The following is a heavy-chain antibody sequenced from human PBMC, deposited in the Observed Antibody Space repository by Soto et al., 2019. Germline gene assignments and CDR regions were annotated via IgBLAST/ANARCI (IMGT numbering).Heavy chain of an antibody. CDR2: MYFGGSF. Sequence: SETLSLTCAVYGGSFSGYYWGWIRQPPGKGLEWIGFMYFGGSFNYNPSLAGRVTISVETSKNQFSMKMTSVTAADTAVYYCARSYYDSLGFTVGPWGQGTLVTVSS. CDR1: GGSFSGYY. J-gene: IGHJ5*02. V-gene: IGHV4-59*08. D-gene: IGHD3-22*01. CDR3: ARSYYDSLGFTVGP.